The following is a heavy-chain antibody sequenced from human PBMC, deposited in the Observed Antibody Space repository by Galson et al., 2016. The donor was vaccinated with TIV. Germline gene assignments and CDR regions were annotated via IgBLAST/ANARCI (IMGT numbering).Heavy chain of an antibody. V-gene: IGHV1-69*13. CDR2: FIPLFATA. CDR1: GDTFSTYP. D-gene: IGHD5-18*01. J-gene: IGHJ6*02. Sequence: SVKVSCKASGDTFSTYPFNWVRQAPGQGLEWMGGFIPLFATANYAQKFQGRVTITADASTSTLYMELSSLRSEDTAVYYCVKGRNTAMDTYYYYYGMDVRGQGTTVIISS. CDR3: VKGRNTAMDTYYYYYGMDV.